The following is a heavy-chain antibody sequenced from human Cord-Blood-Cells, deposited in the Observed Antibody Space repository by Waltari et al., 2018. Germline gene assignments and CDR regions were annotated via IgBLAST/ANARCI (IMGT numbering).Heavy chain of an antibody. J-gene: IGHJ4*02. CDR3: ARQHYGSGSYYNG. CDR1: GGSFSRYY. Sequence: QVQLQPRGAGLLKPSEPPSLTCGVYGGSFSRYYWSWIRQPPGKGLEWIGEINHSGSTNYNPSLKSRVTISVDTSKNQFSLKLSSVTAADTAVYYCARQHYGSGSYYNGWGQGTLVTVSS. D-gene: IGHD3-10*01. CDR2: INHSGST. V-gene: IGHV4-34*01.